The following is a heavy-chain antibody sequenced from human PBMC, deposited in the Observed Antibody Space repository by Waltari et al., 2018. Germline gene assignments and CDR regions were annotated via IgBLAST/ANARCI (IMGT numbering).Heavy chain of an antibody. CDR1: GASIKTSY. J-gene: IGHJ4*01. CDR3: ARLAISGHFDY. CDR2: IFYSGTT. Sequence: QVQLQESGPGLVKPSETLSLSCSVFGASIKTSYWNWIRQPPGEGLQWVANIFYSGTTHYNPSLKNRVTISLDTSKNEVSLSLTSVTAADTAVYYCARLAISGHFDYWGQESWSPSP. V-gene: IGHV4-59*01.